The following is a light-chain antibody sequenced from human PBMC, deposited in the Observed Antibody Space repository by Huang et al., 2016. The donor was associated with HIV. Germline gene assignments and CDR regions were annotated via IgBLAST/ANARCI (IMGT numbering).Light chain of an antibody. V-gene: IGKV1-39*01. Sequence: DIQLTQSPSSLSAYVGDRVTVTCRASQSIGRLLNWYQQEPGKAPKLLIYGASTLQSGVPSRFSGSGSGTHVTLTINTVQPEDSGTFLCQQGYSTPWTFGQGTKL. CDR2: GAS. J-gene: IGKJ1*01. CDR3: QQGYSTPWT. CDR1: QSIGRL.